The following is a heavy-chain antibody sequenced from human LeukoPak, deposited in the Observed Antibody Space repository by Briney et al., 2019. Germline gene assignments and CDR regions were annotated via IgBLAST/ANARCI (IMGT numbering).Heavy chain of an antibody. Sequence: ASVKVSCKASGYTFTSYGISWVRQAPGQGLEWMGWISAYNGNTNYAQKLQGRVTMHTDTSTSTAYMELRSLRSDDTAVYYCARAIYYYDSSGYLPYYYYMDVWGKGTTVTVPS. CDR2: ISAYNGNT. V-gene: IGHV1-18*01. CDR1: GYTFTSYG. D-gene: IGHD3-22*01. J-gene: IGHJ6*03. CDR3: ARAIYYYDSSGYLPYYYYMDV.